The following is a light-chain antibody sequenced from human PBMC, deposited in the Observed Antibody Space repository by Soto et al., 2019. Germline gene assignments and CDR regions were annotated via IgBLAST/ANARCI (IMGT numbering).Light chain of an antibody. V-gene: IGKV3-11*01. CDR1: ESVTNY. CDR3: QQRSKLPIT. CDR2: DAS. J-gene: IGKJ5*01. Sequence: EIVLTKSPSTLSLSTGERGTLSCRASESVTNYLAWYQQKPGQAPRLLVYDASNRATGIPARFSGSGSGTDFTLTISSLEPEDFAVYYCQQRSKLPITFGQGTRLEIK.